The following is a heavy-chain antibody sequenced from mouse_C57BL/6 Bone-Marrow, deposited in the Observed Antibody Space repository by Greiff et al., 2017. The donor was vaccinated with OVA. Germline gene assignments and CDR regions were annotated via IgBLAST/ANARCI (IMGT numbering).Heavy chain of an antibody. J-gene: IGHJ4*01. CDR3: ARTDDYGYAMDY. D-gene: IGHD2-4*01. Sequence: QVQLQQPGAELVKPGASVKLSCKASGYTFTSYWMQWVKQRPGQGLEWIGEIDPSDSYTNSNQKFKGKATLTVDTSSSTAYMQLSSLTSEDCAVYYCARTDDYGYAMDYWGQGTSVTVSS. CDR1: GYTFTSYW. CDR2: IDPSDSYT. V-gene: IGHV1-50*01.